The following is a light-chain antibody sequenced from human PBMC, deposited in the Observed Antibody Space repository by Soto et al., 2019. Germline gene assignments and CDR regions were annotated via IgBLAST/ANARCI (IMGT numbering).Light chain of an antibody. CDR1: QSLLYSSNNKNY. J-gene: IGKJ3*01. CDR2: WAS. Sequence: DIVMTQSPDSLAVSLGERAIINCKSSQSLLYSSNNKNYLAWFQQKPGQTPNLLIYWASIQESGVPDRFSGSRSGIDLTIAISSLQAGDVAVYYCQQYYDTTFTFGPGTKVDIK. CDR3: QQYYDTTFT. V-gene: IGKV4-1*01.